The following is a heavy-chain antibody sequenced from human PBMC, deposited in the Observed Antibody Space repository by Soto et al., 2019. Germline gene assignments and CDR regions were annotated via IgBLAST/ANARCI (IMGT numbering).Heavy chain of an antibody. CDR2: IYYSGST. Sequence: QLQLQESGPGLVKPSETLSLTCTVSGGSISSSSYYWGWIRQPPGKGLEWIGSIYYSGSTYYNPSLKSRVTISVDTSKNQFSLKLSSVTAADTAVYYCARGSYYGSGFYYYYGMDVWGQGTTVTVSS. CDR3: ARGSYYGSGFYYYYGMDV. D-gene: IGHD3-10*01. J-gene: IGHJ6*02. V-gene: IGHV4-39*01. CDR1: GGSISSSSYY.